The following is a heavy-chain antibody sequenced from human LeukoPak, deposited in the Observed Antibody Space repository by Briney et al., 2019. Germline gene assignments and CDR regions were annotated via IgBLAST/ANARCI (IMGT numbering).Heavy chain of an antibody. CDR3: ARDQGYYYDSSGYYTPFRYFDL. Sequence: SETLSLTCTVSGGSISSGDYYWSWIRQPPGKGLEWIGYIYYSGSTYYNPSLKSRVTISVDTSKNQFSLKLSSVTAADTAVYYCARDQGYYYDSSGYYTPFRYFDLWGRGTLVTVSS. CDR1: GGSISSGDYY. V-gene: IGHV4-30-4*02. CDR2: IYYSGST. J-gene: IGHJ2*01. D-gene: IGHD3-22*01.